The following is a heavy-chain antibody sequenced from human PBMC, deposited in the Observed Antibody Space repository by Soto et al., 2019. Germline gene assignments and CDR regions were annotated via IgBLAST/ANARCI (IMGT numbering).Heavy chain of an antibody. CDR2: INQDGSEK. D-gene: IGHD3-10*01. J-gene: IGHJ6*02. V-gene: IGHV3-7*03. Sequence: GGSLRLSCAASGFTFSSYWMSWVRQAPGKGLERVANINQDGSEKYYVDSVKGRFTISRDNSKSTLYLQMNSLRAEDTAVYYCATGGWDVWGQGTTVTVSS. CDR3: ATGGWDV. CDR1: GFTFSSYW.